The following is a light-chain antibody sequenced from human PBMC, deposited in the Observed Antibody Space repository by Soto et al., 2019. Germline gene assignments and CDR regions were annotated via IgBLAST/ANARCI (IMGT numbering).Light chain of an antibody. CDR3: QSYDSSLTRL. V-gene: IGLV1-40*01. J-gene: IGLJ2*01. Sequence: QSVLTQPPSVSGAPGHRVTISCTGSNSDIGAGYDVHWYQQVPGTAPKVLIYGNTNRPSGVPDRFSASKSGTSASLAITGLQAEDEADYYCQSYDSSLTRLFGGGTKLTVL. CDR2: GNT. CDR1: NSDIGAGYD.